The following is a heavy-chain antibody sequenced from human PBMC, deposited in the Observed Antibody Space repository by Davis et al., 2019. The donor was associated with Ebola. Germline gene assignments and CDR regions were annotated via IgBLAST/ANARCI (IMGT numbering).Heavy chain of an antibody. CDR3: VRHLPGGWFDP. CDR2: IISSSGTI. V-gene: IGHV3-48*02. D-gene: IGHD1-14*01. Sequence: GGSLRLSCSASGFTFSAHTMHWVRQVPGKGLEWLSYIISSSGTIYYADSVKGRFTISRDNAKNSLYLQMSSLRDEDTAIYYCVRHLPGGWFDPWGQGTLVTASS. CDR1: GFTFSAHT. J-gene: IGHJ5*02.